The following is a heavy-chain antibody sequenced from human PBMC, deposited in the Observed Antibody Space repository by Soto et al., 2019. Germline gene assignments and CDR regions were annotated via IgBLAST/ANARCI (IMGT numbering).Heavy chain of an antibody. CDR1: GFSFNSYG. D-gene: IGHD5-12*01. CDR2: ISYDGINK. J-gene: IGHJ4*02. CDR3: AKGRDGYNRIEY. Sequence: QVQLVESGGGVVQPGRSLRLSCAASGFSFNSYGMHWVRQAPGKGLEWVVVISYDGINKYYADSVKGRFTISRDNSQNTLYLQMNSLRGEDTAVYYCAKGRDGYNRIEYWGQGNLVTVSS. V-gene: IGHV3-30*18.